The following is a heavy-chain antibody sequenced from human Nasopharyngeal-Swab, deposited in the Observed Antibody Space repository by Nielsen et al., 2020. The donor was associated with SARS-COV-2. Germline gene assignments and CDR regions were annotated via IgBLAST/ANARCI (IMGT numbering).Heavy chain of an antibody. V-gene: IGHV3-48*03. CDR1: WFHLSYFE. J-gene: IGHJ6*04. CDR3: ARGHYDYWTGLDV. Sequence: GSPKLPFSASWFHLSYFEINRVRQASGEGPGGVFFLSSSGSTIFYADSVKGRFTISRDNAKNSLDLQMNSLRADDTAAYYCARGHYDYWTGLDVWGEGTTVTVSS. CDR2: LSSSGSTI. D-gene: IGHD3/OR15-3a*01.